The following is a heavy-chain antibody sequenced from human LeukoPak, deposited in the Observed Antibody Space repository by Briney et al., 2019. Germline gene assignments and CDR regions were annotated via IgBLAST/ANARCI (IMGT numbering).Heavy chain of an antibody. J-gene: IGHJ5*02. CDR1: GFTFDDYG. Sequence: GGSLRLSCAASGFTFDDYGMSWVRQAPGKGLEWVSSISSSSSYIYYADSVKGRFTISRDNAKNSLYLQMNSLRAEDTAVYYCASYENYYDSSGYLAWGQGTLVTVSS. CDR3: ASYENYYDSSGYLA. D-gene: IGHD3-22*01. V-gene: IGHV3-21*01. CDR2: ISSSSSYI.